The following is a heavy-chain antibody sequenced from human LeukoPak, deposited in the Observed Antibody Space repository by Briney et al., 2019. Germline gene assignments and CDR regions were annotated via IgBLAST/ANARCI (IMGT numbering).Heavy chain of an antibody. V-gene: IGHV1-2*02. CDR2: INPNSGGT. Sequence: GASVKVSCKASGYTFTGYYMHWVRQAPGQGLEWMGWINPNSGGTNYAQKFRGRVTMTRDTSISTAYMELSRLRSDDTAVYYCARVPSPAAMLWGQGTLVTVSS. D-gene: IGHD2-2*01. J-gene: IGHJ4*02. CDR1: GYTFTGYY. CDR3: ARVPSPAAML.